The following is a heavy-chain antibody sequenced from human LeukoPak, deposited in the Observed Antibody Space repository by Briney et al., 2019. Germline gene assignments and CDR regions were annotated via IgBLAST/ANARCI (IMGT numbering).Heavy chain of an antibody. CDR2: IYYSGNT. Sequence: SETLSLTCTVSGGSMSSYYWSWIRQPPGKGLEWIGHIYYSGNTNYNPSLKSRVTISVDTSKNRFSLKLSSETAADTAVYYCARGQYYDSSGYPLVDVWGQGTLVTVSS. J-gene: IGHJ4*02. CDR3: ARGQYYDSSGYPLVDV. D-gene: IGHD3-22*01. V-gene: IGHV4-59*01. CDR1: GGSMSSYY.